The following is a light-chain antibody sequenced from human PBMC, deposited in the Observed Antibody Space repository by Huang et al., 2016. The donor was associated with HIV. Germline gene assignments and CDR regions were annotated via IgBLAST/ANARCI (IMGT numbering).Light chain of an antibody. CDR3: QRYGSSPPYT. CDR2: ATS. V-gene: IGKV3-20*01. CDR1: QSLGSSS. Sequence: EVVLTQSPDTLSLSPGERATLSCRASQSLGSSSLAWYQQKPGQAPRLLIYATSTTPTGIPDRFSCSGSATDFSLTVTRLEPEDFAVYYCQRYGSSPPYTFGQGTKLEI. J-gene: IGKJ2*01.